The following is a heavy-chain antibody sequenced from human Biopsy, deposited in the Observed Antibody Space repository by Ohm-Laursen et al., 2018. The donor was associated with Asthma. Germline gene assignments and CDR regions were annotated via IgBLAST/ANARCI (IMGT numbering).Heavy chain of an antibody. CDR3: AGGSGSSLSYPDAFDI. Sequence: TLSLTCTVSGGSITSFYWSWIRQPPGRGLEWIGYIYFSGNTNYNPSLKSRVTISIDTSKNHFSLKLTSVTAADTAVYYCAGGSGSSLSYPDAFDIWGQGTMVTVSS. CDR1: GGSITSFY. D-gene: IGHD2-2*01. J-gene: IGHJ3*02. V-gene: IGHV4-59*01. CDR2: IYFSGNT.